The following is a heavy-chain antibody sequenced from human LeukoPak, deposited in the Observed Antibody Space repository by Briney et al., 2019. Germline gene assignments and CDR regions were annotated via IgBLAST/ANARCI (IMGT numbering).Heavy chain of an antibody. Sequence: GGSLRLSCAASGFTFSNAWMSWVRQAPGKGLEWVGRIKSKTDGGTTDYAAPVKGRFTISRDDSKNTLYLQMNSLKTEDTAVYYCTTDSTVTHGGGAFDIWGQGTMVTVSS. CDR1: GFTFSNAW. CDR2: IKSKTDGGTT. CDR3: TTDSTVTHGGGAFDI. J-gene: IGHJ3*02. D-gene: IGHD4-17*01. V-gene: IGHV3-15*01.